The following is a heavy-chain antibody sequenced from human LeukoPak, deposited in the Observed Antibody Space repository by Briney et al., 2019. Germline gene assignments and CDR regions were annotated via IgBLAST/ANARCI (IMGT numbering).Heavy chain of an antibody. J-gene: IGHJ4*02. CDR3: ARDYVDDIPMIKDY. D-gene: IGHD2-8*01. CDR2: INLSGGST. Sequence: ASGKVSCKASGYTFTSYHMHWVRQAPGQGLEWMGKINLSGGSTTYAQKFQGRVTMTRDTSTSTVYMELSSLRHEDTAVYYCARDYVDDIPMIKDYWGQGTLVTVSS. CDR1: GYTFTSYH. V-gene: IGHV1-46*01.